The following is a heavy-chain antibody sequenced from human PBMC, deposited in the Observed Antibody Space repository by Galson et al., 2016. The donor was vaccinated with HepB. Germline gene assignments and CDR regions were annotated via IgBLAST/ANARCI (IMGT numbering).Heavy chain of an antibody. CDR3: ARWGTYSEKHAFDI. D-gene: IGHD3-16*01. V-gene: IGHV4-59*01. J-gene: IGHJ3*02. CDR1: DDSISNYY. CDR2: IPYSGSS. Sequence: SETLSLTCTVSDDSISNYYWNWIRQPPGKGLEWIGYIPYSGSSKCNPPLKSRVTMSVDTSKNQFPLRLSSVPAADTAVYYCARWGTYSEKHAFDIWGQGTMVTVSS.